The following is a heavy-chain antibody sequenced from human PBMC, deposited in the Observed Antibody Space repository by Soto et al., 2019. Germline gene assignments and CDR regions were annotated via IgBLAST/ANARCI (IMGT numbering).Heavy chain of an antibody. D-gene: IGHD6-19*01. CDR1: GFTFDDYA. V-gene: IGHV3-9*01. CDR2: ISWNSGSI. J-gene: IGHJ6*03. Sequence: GGSLRLSCAASGFTFDDYAMHWVRQAPGKGLEWVSGISWNSGSIGYADSVKGRFTISRDNAKNSLYLQMNSLRAEDTALYYCAKEGSIAVAGTFRDYYYYMDVWGKGTTVTVSS. CDR3: AKEGSIAVAGTFRDYYYYMDV.